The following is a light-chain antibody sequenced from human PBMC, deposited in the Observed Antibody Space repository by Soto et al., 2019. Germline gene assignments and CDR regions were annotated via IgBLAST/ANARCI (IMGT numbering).Light chain of an antibody. V-gene: IGKV3-20*01. CDR3: QQYGSSGT. CDR1: QSVSSSY. Sequence: IGFTQSACTLTLSPGERATLSCRASQSVSSSYLAWYQQKPGQAPKLLIYGASSRATGIPDRFSGSGSGTDFTLTISRLEPEDFAVYYCQQYGSSGTFGQGTKVDIK. CDR2: GAS. J-gene: IGKJ1*01.